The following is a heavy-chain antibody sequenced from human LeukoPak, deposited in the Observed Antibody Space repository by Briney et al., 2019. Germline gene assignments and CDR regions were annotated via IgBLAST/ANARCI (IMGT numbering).Heavy chain of an antibody. CDR1: GYSISSGYY. D-gene: IGHD6-19*01. CDR2: IYHSGST. V-gene: IGHV4-38-2*01. CDR3: ARFLYRIAVAGTEFDY. J-gene: IGHJ4*02. Sequence: SETLSLTCAVSGYSISSGYYWGWIRQPPGKGLEWIGSIYHSGSTYYNSSLKSRVTISVDTSKNQFSLKLSSVTAADTAVYYCARFLYRIAVAGTEFDYWGQGTLVTVSS.